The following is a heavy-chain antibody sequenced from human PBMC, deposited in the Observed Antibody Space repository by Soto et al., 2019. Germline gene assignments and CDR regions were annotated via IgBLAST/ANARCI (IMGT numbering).Heavy chain of an antibody. V-gene: IGHV6-1*01. J-gene: IGHJ3*02. Sequence: SQTLSLTCAISGDSVSSNSAAWNWIRQSPSRGLEWLGRTYYRSKWYNDYAVSVKSRITINPDTSKNQFSLQLNSVTPEDTAVYYCARDLRGGLLVLLYSSSQLEAFDIWGQGTMVTVSS. CDR1: GDSVSSNSAA. D-gene: IGHD6-6*01. CDR3: ARDLRGGLLVLLYSSSQLEAFDI. CDR2: TYYRSKWYN.